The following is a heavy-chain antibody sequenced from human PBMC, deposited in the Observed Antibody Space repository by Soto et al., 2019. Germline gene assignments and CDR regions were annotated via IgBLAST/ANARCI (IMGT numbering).Heavy chain of an antibody. J-gene: IGHJ4*02. CDR2: MLYSGTT. Sequence: QVQLQESGPGLVKPSQTLSLTCTVSGASISGSSSYWSWIRQSPGRGLESIAYMLYSGTTYYNPSLKRRINISIDTSKNQCSLKLSSVTAADTAVYYCARGGGYGLGIDYWGQGTLVTVSS. V-gene: IGHV4-30-4*08. D-gene: IGHD5-12*01. CDR3: ARGGGYGLGIDY. CDR1: GASISGSSSY.